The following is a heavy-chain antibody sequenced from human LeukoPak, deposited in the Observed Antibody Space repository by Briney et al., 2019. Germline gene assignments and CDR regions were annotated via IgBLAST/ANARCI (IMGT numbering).Heavy chain of an antibody. V-gene: IGHV3-23*01. J-gene: IGHJ4*02. D-gene: IGHD5-12*01. CDR2: ISGRGDTT. CDR3: AKEYSDYDYTNLDY. Sequence: TGGSLRLSCAASGFIFSSYSMSWVRRAPGKGLAWVSLISGRGDTTYYADSVKGRFTISRDNSKNTLYLQMNSLRAEDTAIYYCAKEYSDYDYTNLDYWGQGTLVTVSS. CDR1: GFIFSSYS.